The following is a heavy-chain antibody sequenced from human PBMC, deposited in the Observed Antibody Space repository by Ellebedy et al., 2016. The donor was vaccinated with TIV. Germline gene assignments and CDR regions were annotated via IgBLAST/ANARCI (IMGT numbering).Heavy chain of an antibody. CDR3: ARDGACGGDCYGDNY. J-gene: IGHJ4*02. CDR1: GYTFTGYY. Sequence: AASVKVSCKASGYTFTGYYIHWVRQAPGQRLEWMGWINPKNGGTNYAQKFQGRVTMTRDTSISTAYMELSWLRSDDTAVYYCARDGACGGDCYGDNYWGQGSLVAVSS. V-gene: IGHV1-2*02. CDR2: INPKNGGT. D-gene: IGHD2-21*02.